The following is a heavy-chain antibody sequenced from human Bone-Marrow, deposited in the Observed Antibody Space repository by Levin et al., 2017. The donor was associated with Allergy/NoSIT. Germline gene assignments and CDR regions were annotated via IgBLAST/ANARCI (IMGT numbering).Heavy chain of an antibody. J-gene: IGHJ4*02. CDR2: INRGGTST. CDR3: ARDPFAYNFGSGSYLDY. D-gene: IGHD3-10*01. V-gene: IGHV3-74*01. CDR1: GFAFSNYW. Sequence: ETLSLTCAASGFAFSNYWMHWVRQAPGKGLVWVSRINRGGTSTTYADSVKGRFTITRDNAKNTLYLQMNSLRAEDTAVYYCARDPFAYNFGSGSYLDYWGQGTLVSVSS.